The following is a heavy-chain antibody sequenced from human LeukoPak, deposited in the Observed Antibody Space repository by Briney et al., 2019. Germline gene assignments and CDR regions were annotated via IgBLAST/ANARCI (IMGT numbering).Heavy chain of an antibody. CDR1: GGSISSSSYY. CDR3: ARVAWESTGLSDY. Sequence: SETLSLTCTVSGGSISSSSYYWGWIRQPPGKGLEWIGSIYFSGSTYYNPSLKSRVTISVDTSKNQFSLKLSSVTAADTAVYYCARVAWESTGLSDYWGQGTQVTVSS. V-gene: IGHV4-39*07. D-gene: IGHD1-26*01. J-gene: IGHJ4*02. CDR2: IYFSGST.